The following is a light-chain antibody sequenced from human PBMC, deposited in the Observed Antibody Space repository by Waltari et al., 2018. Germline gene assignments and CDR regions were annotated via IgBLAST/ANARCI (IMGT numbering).Light chain of an antibody. CDR2: AAS. CDR1: QSISRT. J-gene: IGKJ1*01. Sequence: VLPQSPGTLSLSPGARATLSCRASQSISRTLVWYQKKPGQAPRLLIYAASTRATGIPDRFSGSGSGTDFSLTISRLEPEDFAVYYCQHYLRLPVTFGQGTKVEIK. V-gene: IGKV3-20*01. CDR3: QHYLRLPVT.